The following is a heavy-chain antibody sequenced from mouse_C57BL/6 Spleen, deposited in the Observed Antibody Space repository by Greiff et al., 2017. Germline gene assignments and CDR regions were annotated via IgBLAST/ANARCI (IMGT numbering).Heavy chain of an antibody. D-gene: IGHD1-1*01. V-gene: IGHV1-4*01. CDR3: ARSNYGSSQYYFDY. J-gene: IGHJ2*01. CDR2: INPSSGYT. Sequence: QVQLKESGAELARPGASVKMSCKASGYTFTSYTMHWVKQRPGQGLEWIGYINPSSGYTKYNQKFKDKATLTADKSSSTAYMQLSSLTSEDSAVYYCARSNYGSSQYYFDYWGQGTTLTVSS. CDR1: GYTFTSYT.